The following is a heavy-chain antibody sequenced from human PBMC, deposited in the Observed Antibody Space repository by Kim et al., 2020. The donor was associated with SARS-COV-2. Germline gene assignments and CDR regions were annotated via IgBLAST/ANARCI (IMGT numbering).Heavy chain of an antibody. D-gene: IGHD3-10*01. CDR3: ARHGESQPRTLLWFGELHFSFDY. V-gene: IGHV4-59*08. Sequence: SETLSLTCTVSGGSISSYYWSWIRQPPGKGLEWIGYIYYSGSTNYNPSLKSRVTISVDTSKNQFSLKLSSVTAADTAVYYCARHGESQPRTLLWFGELHFSFDYWGQGTLVTVSS. CDR1: GGSISSYY. CDR2: IYYSGST. J-gene: IGHJ4*02.